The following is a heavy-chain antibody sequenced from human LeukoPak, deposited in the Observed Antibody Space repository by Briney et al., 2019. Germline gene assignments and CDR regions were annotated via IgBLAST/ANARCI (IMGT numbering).Heavy chain of an antibody. CDR2: ISGSGGST. CDR1: GLTFSSYA. V-gene: IGHV3-23*01. Sequence: GGSLRLSCAASGLTFSSYAMSWVRQASGKGLEWVSVISGSGGSTYYADSVKGRLTISRDNSKNTLYLQMNSLRAEDTAVYYCAKRRVAVAGDFDYWGQGTLVTVSS. CDR3: AKRRVAVAGDFDY. D-gene: IGHD6-19*01. J-gene: IGHJ4*02.